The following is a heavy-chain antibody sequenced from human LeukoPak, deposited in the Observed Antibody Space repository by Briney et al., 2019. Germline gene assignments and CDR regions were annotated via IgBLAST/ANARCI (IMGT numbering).Heavy chain of an antibody. CDR3: ARAGTTPYYYYYMDV. CDR1: GFTFSSYW. D-gene: IGHD1-7*01. CDR2: IKQDGSEK. V-gene: IGHV3-7*01. Sequence: PGGSLRLSCAASGFTFSSYWMSWVRQAPGKGLEWVANIKQDGSEKYYVDSVKGRFTISRDNAKNSLYLQMNSLRAEDTAVYYCARAGTTPYYYYYMDVWGKGTTVTVSS. J-gene: IGHJ6*03.